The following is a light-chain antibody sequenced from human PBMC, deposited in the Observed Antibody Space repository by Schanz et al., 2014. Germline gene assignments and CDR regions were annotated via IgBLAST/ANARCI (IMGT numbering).Light chain of an antibody. V-gene: IGKV3D-15*01. CDR2: YAS. CDR3: QQYNHWWT. CDR1: QSVSNN. J-gene: IGKJ1*01. Sequence: EIVLTQSPGTLSLSPGERATLSCRASQSVSNNYLAWYQQKPGQAPRLLIHYASARATGTPDRFSGSGSGTEFTLTINSLQSEDSAVYYCQQYNHWWTFGQGTKVEIK.